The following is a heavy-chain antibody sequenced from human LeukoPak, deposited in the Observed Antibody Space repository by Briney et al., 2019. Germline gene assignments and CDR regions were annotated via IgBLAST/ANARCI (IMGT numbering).Heavy chain of an antibody. D-gene: IGHD3-10*01. CDR2: ISASGGST. Sequence: GGSLRLSCAASGFSFINYAMSWVRQAPGKGLECVSDISASGGSTNFADSVKGRFTISRDISKNTLYLQMNSLRAEDTAVYFCAKGRYYYGSGSYYFDYWGQGTLVTVSS. CDR1: GFSFINYA. CDR3: AKGRYYYGSGSYYFDY. J-gene: IGHJ4*02. V-gene: IGHV3-23*01.